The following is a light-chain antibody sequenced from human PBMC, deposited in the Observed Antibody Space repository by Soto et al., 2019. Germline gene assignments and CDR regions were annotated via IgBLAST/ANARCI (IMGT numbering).Light chain of an antibody. CDR1: QSISSN. J-gene: IGKJ1*01. CDR3: LHYGGSPRT. Sequence: EIGMTQAPATLPVSPGKRATLSCRASQSISSNLAWYQQKPGQAPRLLIYDAFSRAPGIPARFSGSGSGTDFTLTIGRLEPGDFAVYYCLHYGGSPRTFGQGTKVDI. V-gene: IGKV3-20*01. CDR2: DAF.